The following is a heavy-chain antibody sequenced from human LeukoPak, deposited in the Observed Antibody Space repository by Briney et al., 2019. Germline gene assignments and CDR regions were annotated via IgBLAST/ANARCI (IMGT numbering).Heavy chain of an antibody. V-gene: IGHV1-69*05. D-gene: IGHD5-24*01. CDR3: ARDQGDDYNYGPFDY. CDR1: GGTFSSYA. CDR2: IIPIFNTT. J-gene: IGHJ4*02. Sequence: VKVSCKASGGTFSSYAISWVRQAPGQGLEWMGRIIPIFNTTNYAQKFQGRVAITTDESTNTAYIDLSSLRPEDTAVYYCARDQGDDYNYGPFDYWGQGTLVTVSS.